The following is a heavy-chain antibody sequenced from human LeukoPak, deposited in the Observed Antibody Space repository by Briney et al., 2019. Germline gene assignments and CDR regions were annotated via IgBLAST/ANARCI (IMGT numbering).Heavy chain of an antibody. V-gene: IGHV3-30-3*01. CDR1: GFTFSSYA. CDR3: AGDAYHGWDY. Sequence: GGSLRLSCTASGFTFSSYAMHWVRQAPGKGLEWVAVISYDGSNKYYADSVKGRFTISRDNSKNTLYLQMNSLRAEDTAVYYCAGDAYHGWDYWGQGTLVTVSS. J-gene: IGHJ4*02. D-gene: IGHD3-16*01. CDR2: ISYDGSNK.